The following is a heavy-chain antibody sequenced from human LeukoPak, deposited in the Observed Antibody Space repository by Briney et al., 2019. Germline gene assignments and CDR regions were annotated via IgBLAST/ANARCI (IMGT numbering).Heavy chain of an antibody. CDR2: IYYSGST. J-gene: IGHJ3*02. D-gene: IGHD5-24*01. V-gene: IGHV4-59*12. Sequence: SETLSLTCTVSGGSISSYYWSWIRQPPGKGLEWIGYIYYSGSTNYNPSLKSRVTISVDTSKNQFSLKLSSVTAADTAVYYCARGPVEMATIAHAFDIWGQGTMVTVSS. CDR1: GGSISSYY. CDR3: ARGPVEMATIAHAFDI.